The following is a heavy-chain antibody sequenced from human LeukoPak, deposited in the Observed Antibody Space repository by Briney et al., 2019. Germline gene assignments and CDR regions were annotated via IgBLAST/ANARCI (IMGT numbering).Heavy chain of an antibody. D-gene: IGHD3-22*01. CDR1: GFTFSSYS. J-gene: IGHJ4*02. V-gene: IGHV3-48*01. Sequence: GGSLRLSCAASGFTFSSYSMNWVRQAPGKGLEWVSYISSSSSTIYYADSVKGRFTISRDNAKNSLYLQMNSLRAEDTAVYYCARENYYDSSGYYYGGDYWGQGTLVTVSS. CDR3: ARENYYDSSGYYYGGDY. CDR2: ISSSSSTI.